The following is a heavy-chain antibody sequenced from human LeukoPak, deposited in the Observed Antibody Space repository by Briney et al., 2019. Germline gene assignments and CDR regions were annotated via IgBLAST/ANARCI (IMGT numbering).Heavy chain of an antibody. CDR1: GGSISSSNW. J-gene: IGHJ4*02. CDR2: IYHSGST. V-gene: IGHV4-4*02. Sequence: SGTLSLTCAVSGGSISSSNWWTWVRQPPGKGLEWIGEIYHSGSTNYNPSLKSRVTISVDKSKNQFSLKLSSVTAADTAVYYCARDHDSSGYSQGNFDYWGQGTLVTVSS. CDR3: ARDHDSSGYSQGNFDY. D-gene: IGHD3-22*01.